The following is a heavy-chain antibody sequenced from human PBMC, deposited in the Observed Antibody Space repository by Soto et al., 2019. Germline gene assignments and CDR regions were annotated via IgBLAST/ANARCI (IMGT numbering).Heavy chain of an antibody. CDR1: GGTFSSYA. CDR2: IIPIFGTA. V-gene: IGHV1-69*01. D-gene: IGHD6-13*01. J-gene: IGHJ6*02. Sequence: QVQLVQSGAEVKKPGSSVKVSCKASGGTFSSYAISWVRQAPGQGLEWMGGIIPIFGTANYAQKFRGRVTITADESTSTAYMELSSLRSEDTAVYYCARDGIAAAGTYYYYYYGMDVWGQGTTVTVSS. CDR3: ARDGIAAAGTYYYYYYGMDV.